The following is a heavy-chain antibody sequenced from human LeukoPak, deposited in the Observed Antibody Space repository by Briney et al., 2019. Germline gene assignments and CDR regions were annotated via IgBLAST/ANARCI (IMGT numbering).Heavy chain of an antibody. CDR3: ATASDIVVVPAAMKALYYYGMDV. CDR1: GGSISSYY. CDR2: IYYSGST. J-gene: IGHJ6*02. V-gene: IGHV4-59*01. D-gene: IGHD2-2*01. Sequence: SETLSLTCTVSGGSISSYYWNWIRQPPGKGLEWIGYIYYSGSTNYNPSLKSRVTISVDTSKNQFSLKLSSVTAADTAVYYCATASDIVVVPAAMKALYYYGMDVWGQGTTVTVSS.